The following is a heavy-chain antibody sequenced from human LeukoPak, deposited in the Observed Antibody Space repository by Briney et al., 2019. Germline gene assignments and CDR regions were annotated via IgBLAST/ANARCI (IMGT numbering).Heavy chain of an antibody. CDR2: INPSGGST. V-gene: IGHV1-46*02. D-gene: IGHD3-10*01. Sequence: GASVKVSCKASGYIFNKYFMHWVRQAPGQGLELMGIINPSGGSTIYAQKFQGRVTMTRDTSTSTVYMELSTLRSEDTAVYYCARSPPITLVRGALITSSYGMDVWGQGTTITVSS. J-gene: IGHJ6*02. CDR1: GYIFNKYF. CDR3: ARSPPITLVRGALITSSYGMDV.